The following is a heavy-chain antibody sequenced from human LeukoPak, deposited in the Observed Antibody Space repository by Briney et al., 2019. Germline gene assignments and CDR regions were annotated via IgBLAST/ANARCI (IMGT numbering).Heavy chain of an antibody. V-gene: IGHV3-21*01. Sequence: GGSLRLSCAASGFTFSSYSMNWVRQAPGKGLEWVSSISSSSSYIYYADSVKGRLTISRDNAKNSLYLQMNSLRAEDTAVYYCARGLYGRVAANWFDPWGQGTLVTVSS. CDR3: ARGLYGRVAANWFDP. J-gene: IGHJ5*02. D-gene: IGHD4-17*01. CDR1: GFTFSSYS. CDR2: ISSSSSYI.